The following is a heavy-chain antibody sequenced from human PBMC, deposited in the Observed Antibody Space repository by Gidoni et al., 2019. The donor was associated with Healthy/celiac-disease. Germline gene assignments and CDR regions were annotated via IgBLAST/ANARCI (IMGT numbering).Heavy chain of an antibody. V-gene: IGHV4-39*01. CDR3: ARLGLAGVFDY. CDR2: IYYSGSN. D-gene: IGHD6-19*01. CDR1: GGSISSSSYY. Sequence: QLQLQESGPGLVKPSETLSLTCTVSGGSISSSSYYWGWIRQPPGKGLEWIGSIYYSGSNYYNPSLKSRVTISVDTSKNQFSLKLSSVTAADTAVYYCARLGLAGVFDYWGQGTLVTVSS. J-gene: IGHJ4*02.